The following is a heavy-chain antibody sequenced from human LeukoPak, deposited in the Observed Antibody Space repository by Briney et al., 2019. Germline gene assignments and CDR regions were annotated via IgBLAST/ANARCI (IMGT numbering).Heavy chain of an antibody. V-gene: IGHV1-2*02. CDR3: ARDPFWNGDAFDV. CDR2: INPNSGGT. Sequence: ASVRVSCKASGYTLTDYYMHWVRQAPGQGLEWMGWINPNSGGTNYAQKFQGRVTMTRDTSISTAYMELCRLGSDDTAVYYCARDPFWNGDAFDVWGQGTMVTVSS. J-gene: IGHJ3*01. D-gene: IGHD3-3*01. CDR1: GYTLTDYY.